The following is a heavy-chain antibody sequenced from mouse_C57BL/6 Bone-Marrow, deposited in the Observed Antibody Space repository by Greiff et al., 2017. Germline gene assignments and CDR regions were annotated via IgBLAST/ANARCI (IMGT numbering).Heavy chain of an antibody. V-gene: IGHV1-18*01. J-gene: IGHJ1*03. CDR1: GYTFTDYN. CDR3: ARKGLTTVESRYFDV. Sequence: VQLQQSGPELVKPGASVKIPCKASGYTFTDYNMDWVKQIHGKSLEWIGDINPNNGGTIYNQKFKGKATLTVDKSSSTAYMELRSLTSEDTAVYYCARKGLTTVESRYFDVWGTGTTVTVSS. D-gene: IGHD1-1*01. CDR2: INPNNGGT.